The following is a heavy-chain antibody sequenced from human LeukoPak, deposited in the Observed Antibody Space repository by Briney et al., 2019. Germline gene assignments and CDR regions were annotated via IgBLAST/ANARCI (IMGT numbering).Heavy chain of an antibody. V-gene: IGHV1-24*01. Sequence: VASVKVSCKVSGYTLTELSMHWVRQAPGKGLEWMGGFDPEDGETTYAQKFQGRVTMTEDTSTDTAYMELSSLRSEDTAVYYCATGPGRNWFDPWGQGTLVTVSS. CDR2: FDPEDGET. CDR3: ATGPGRNWFDP. CDR1: GYTLTELS. J-gene: IGHJ5*02.